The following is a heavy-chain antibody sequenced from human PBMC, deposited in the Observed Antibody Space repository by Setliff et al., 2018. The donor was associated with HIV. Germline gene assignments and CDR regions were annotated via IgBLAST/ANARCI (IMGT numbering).Heavy chain of an antibody. CDR1: GGSFSDYS. J-gene: IGHJ4*02. CDR2: NIPMVSLP. Sequence: ASVKVSCKASGGSFSDYSIRWVRQAPGQAFEWMGGNIPMVSLPNFAQSFLGRLTITANRSTPSAHMELRRLTSEDTAVYYCAIGQLKPTGYFFDYWGLGTLVTVSS. V-gene: IGHV1-69*10. D-gene: IGHD1-1*01. CDR3: AIGQLKPTGYFFDY.